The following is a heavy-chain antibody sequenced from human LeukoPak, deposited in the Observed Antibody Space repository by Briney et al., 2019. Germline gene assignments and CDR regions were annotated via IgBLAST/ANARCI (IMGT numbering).Heavy chain of an antibody. Sequence: SETLSLTCAVYGGSFSGCYWSWIRQPPGKGLEWIGEINHSGSTNYNPSPKSRGTISVDTSKNQFSLKLSSVPAADPAVYYCARGPGMLRYFDWLLRPPRVSCGMDVWGQGTTVTVSS. V-gene: IGHV4-34*01. CDR1: GGSFSGCY. J-gene: IGHJ6*02. CDR3: ARGPGMLRYFDWLLRPPRVSCGMDV. CDR2: INHSGST. D-gene: IGHD3-9*01.